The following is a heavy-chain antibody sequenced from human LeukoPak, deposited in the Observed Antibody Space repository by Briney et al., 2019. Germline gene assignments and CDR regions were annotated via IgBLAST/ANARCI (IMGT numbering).Heavy chain of an antibody. Sequence: GGCLRLSCTASGFTFGDYVMSWFRQAPGKGLEWVGFIGSKAYGGTTEYTESVKGRFTISRDYSKSIDYLQMNSLKTEDTAVYDCTRDRGLRYFDWLLFDYWGQGTLVTVSS. J-gene: IGHJ4*02. CDR3: TRDRGLRYFDWLLFDY. D-gene: IGHD3-9*01. CDR2: IGSKAYGGTT. V-gene: IGHV3-49*01. CDR1: GFTFGDYV.